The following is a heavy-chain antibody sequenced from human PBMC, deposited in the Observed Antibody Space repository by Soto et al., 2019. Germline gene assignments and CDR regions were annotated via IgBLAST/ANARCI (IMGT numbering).Heavy chain of an antibody. D-gene: IGHD2-21*02. J-gene: IGHJ3*02. Sequence: PSETLSLTCAVSGGSISSGGYSWSWIRQPPGKGQEWIGYIYHSGSTYYNPSLKSRVTISVDRSKNQFSLKLSSVTAADTAVYYCARGGLDNIVVVTATDAFDIWGQGTMVT. V-gene: IGHV4-30-2*01. CDR1: GGSISSGGYS. CDR2: IYHSGST. CDR3: ARGGLDNIVVVTATDAFDI.